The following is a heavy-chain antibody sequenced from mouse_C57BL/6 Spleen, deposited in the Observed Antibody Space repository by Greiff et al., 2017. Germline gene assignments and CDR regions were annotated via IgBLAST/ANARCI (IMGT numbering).Heavy chain of an antibody. CDR3: ARNYDSSYAMDY. V-gene: IGHV2-9-1*01. CDR2: IWTGGGT. D-gene: IGHD1-1*01. J-gene: IGHJ4*01. CDR1: GFSLTSYA. Sequence: VKLMESGPGLVAPSPSLSITCTVSGFSLTSYAISWVRQPPGKGLEWLGVIWTGGGTNYNSALNSSLSISKDNSKSQVFLKMNSLQTDDTARYYCARNYDSSYAMDYWGQGTSVTVSS.